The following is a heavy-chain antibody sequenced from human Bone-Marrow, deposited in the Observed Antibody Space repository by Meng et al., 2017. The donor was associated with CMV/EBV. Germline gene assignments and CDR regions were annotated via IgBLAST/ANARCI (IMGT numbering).Heavy chain of an antibody. CDR2: IKSKTDGGTT. CDR1: GFTFSNAG. CDR3: TTLHTFNYYDSSGYYYGPRDY. D-gene: IGHD3-22*01. V-gene: IGHV3-15*01. Sequence: GESLKISCAASGFTFSNAGMSWVRQAPGKGLEWVGRIKSKTDGGTTDYAAPVKGRFTISRDDSKNTLYLQMNSLKTEDTAVYYCTTLHTFNYYDSSGYYYGPRDYWGQGTLVTFSS. J-gene: IGHJ4*02.